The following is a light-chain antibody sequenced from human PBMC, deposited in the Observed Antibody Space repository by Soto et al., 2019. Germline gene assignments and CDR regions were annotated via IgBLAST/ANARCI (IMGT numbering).Light chain of an antibody. CDR1: QSVPKNY. V-gene: IGKV3-20*01. CDR3: HQYATSPQT. Sequence: EIVLTQSPGTLSLSPGERATLSCRASQSVPKNYLAWYQQKPGQAPRLLIYGPSSRATGIPDGFSGRGSGTEFTLSISRLEPEDFAVYYCHQYATSPQTFGQGTKVEIK. CDR2: GPS. J-gene: IGKJ1*01.